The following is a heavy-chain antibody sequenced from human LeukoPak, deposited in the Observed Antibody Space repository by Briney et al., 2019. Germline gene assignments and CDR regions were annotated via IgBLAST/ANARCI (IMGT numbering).Heavy chain of an antibody. J-gene: IGHJ4*02. CDR2: IYYSGST. V-gene: IGHV4-59*01. D-gene: IGHD1-26*01. CDR3: ARDPIVGATENYFDY. CDR1: GGSISSYY. Sequence: PSETLSLTCTVSGGSISSYYWSWIRQPPGKGLEWIGYIYYSGSTNYNPSLKSRVTMSVDTSKNQFSLKLSSVTAADTAVYYCARDPIVGATENYFDYWGQGTLVTVSS.